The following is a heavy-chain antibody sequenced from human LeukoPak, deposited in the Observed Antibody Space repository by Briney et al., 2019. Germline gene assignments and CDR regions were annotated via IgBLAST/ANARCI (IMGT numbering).Heavy chain of an antibody. CDR3: ARSPRGSHFDY. V-gene: IGHV3-48*03. D-gene: IGHD3-16*01. CDR1: RFTFSSYE. J-gene: IGHJ4*02. Sequence: GGSLRLSCAAARFTFSSYEMNWVRQAPGKGPEWVSYISSSGTTIYYADSVKGRFTISRDNAKNSLYLQMNSLRAEDTAVYYCARSPRGSHFDYWGQGTLVTVSS. CDR2: ISSSGTTI.